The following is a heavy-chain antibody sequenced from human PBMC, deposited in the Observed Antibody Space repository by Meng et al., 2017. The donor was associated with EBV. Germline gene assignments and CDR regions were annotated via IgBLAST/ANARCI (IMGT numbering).Heavy chain of an antibody. CDR3: VRDLWLRIGECV. CDR1: GDNFNNFG. CDR2: ITPVFGIA. J-gene: IGHJ4*02. V-gene: IGHV1-69*17. D-gene: IGHD5-12*01. Sequence: VELVRSGAEVKKPGFSVKVSCKGFGDNFNNFGISWVRQAPGQGLEWMGDITPVFGIANYAESFQGRVTISADTSTRTAYMDLNSLRSDDTAVYYCVRDLWLRIGECVWGQGTLVTVSS.